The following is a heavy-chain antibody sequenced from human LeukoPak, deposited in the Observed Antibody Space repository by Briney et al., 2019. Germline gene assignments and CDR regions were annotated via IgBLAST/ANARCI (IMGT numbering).Heavy chain of an antibody. V-gene: IGHV4-30-2*01. CDR1: GGSISSGGYY. CDR3: ARSDRGYSGSHLPGFY. D-gene: IGHD1-26*01. Sequence: SETLSLTCTVSGGSISSGGYYWSWIRQPPGKGLEWIGYIYHSGSTYYNPSLKSRVTISVDRSKNQFSLKPSSVTAADTAVYYCARSDRGYSGSHLPGFYWGQGTLVTVSS. J-gene: IGHJ4*02. CDR2: IYHSGST.